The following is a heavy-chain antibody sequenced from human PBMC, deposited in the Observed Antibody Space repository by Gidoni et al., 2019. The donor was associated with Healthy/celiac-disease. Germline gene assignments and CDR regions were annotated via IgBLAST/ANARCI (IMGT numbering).Heavy chain of an antibody. CDR2: ISGSGGST. CDR1: GFTLRSYA. CDR3: AKLSGSYYHWYFDL. V-gene: IGHV3-23*01. D-gene: IGHD1-26*01. Sequence: EVQLLESGGGLVQPGGSLRLSCAASGFTLRSYAMSWVRQAPGKGLEWVSAISGSGGSTYYADSVKGRFTISRDNSKNTLYLQMNSLRAEDTAVYYCAKLSGSYYHWYFDLWGRGTLVTVSS. J-gene: IGHJ2*01.